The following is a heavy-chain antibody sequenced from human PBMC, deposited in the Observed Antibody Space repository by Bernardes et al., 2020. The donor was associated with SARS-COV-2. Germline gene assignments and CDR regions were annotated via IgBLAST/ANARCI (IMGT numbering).Heavy chain of an antibody. CDR1: GFSFSSYW. Sequence: GGSLRLSCAASGFSFSSYWIHWVRQVPGKGLVWVSRISYDGRPIDYADSVKGRFTISRDNAKNIVSLQMNSLRVDDTAVYYCARADCTSTMCHRGADGVWAQGKLVTVSS. CDR3: ARADCTSTMCHRGADGV. V-gene: IGHV3-74*01. CDR2: ISYDGRPI. J-gene: IGHJ3*01. D-gene: IGHD2-2*01.